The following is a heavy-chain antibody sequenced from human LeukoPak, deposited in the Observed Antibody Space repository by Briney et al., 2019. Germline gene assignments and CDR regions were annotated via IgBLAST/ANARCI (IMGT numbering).Heavy chain of an antibody. CDR3: ATERSPYSSGWYNWFDS. J-gene: IGHJ5*01. D-gene: IGHD6-19*01. CDR1: GGSISSYY. CDR2: IYHSGNT. Sequence: PSETLSLTSTVSGGSISSYYWSWIRQPPGKGLEWIGYIYHSGNTNYNPSLKSRVTISVDTSNNQFSLNLSSVTAADTAVYYCATERSPYSSGWYNWFDSWGQGTLVTVSS. V-gene: IGHV4-59*01.